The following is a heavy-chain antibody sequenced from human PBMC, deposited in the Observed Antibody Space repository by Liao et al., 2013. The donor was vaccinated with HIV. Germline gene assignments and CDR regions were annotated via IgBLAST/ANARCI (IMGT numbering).Heavy chain of an antibody. V-gene: IGHV4-4*07. J-gene: IGHJ3*01. Sequence: QVQLQESGPRVVKPSETLSLTCTVLGNFITSDYWNWIRQPAGRGLEWIGRIYTSGNTNYNPSLKSRVTMSVDTSKNHFSLKLTSVTAADTAVYYCAARITISGVAIPHALDVWGQGTMVAVSS. CDR2: IYTSGNT. D-gene: IGHD3-3*01. CDR1: GNFITSDY. CDR3: AARITISGVAIPHALDV.